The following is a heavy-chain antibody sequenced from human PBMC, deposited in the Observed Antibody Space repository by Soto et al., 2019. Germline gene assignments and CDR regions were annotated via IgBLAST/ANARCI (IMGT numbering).Heavy chain of an antibody. V-gene: IGHV4-30-2*01. CDR1: GGSISSGGAISSNSYS. CDR2: IYESGNT. CDR3: ARAPAIAHWYFDL. Sequence: QLQLQESGSGLVKPSQTLSLTCAVSGGSISSGGAISSNSYSWNWIRQPPGKGLEWIGSIYESGNTYYSPSLKSRVSISGDRSKNQFSLNLSSVTAADTAVYYCARAPAIAHWYFDLWGRGTLATVSS. J-gene: IGHJ2*01. D-gene: IGHD2-21*02.